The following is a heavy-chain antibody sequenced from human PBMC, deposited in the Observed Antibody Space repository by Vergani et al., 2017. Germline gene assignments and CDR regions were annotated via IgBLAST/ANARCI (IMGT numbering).Heavy chain of an antibody. J-gene: IGHJ3*02. CDR3: AREARRITMVRGVLGAFDI. D-gene: IGHD3-10*01. Sequence: QVQLQQWGAGLLKPSETLSLTCAVYGGSFSGYYWSWIRQPPGKGLEWIGEINHSGSTNYNPSLKSRVTISVDTSKNKFSLKLSSVTAADTAVYYCAREARRITMVRGVLGAFDIWGQGTMVTVSS. CDR2: INHSGST. CDR1: GGSFSGYY. V-gene: IGHV4-34*01.